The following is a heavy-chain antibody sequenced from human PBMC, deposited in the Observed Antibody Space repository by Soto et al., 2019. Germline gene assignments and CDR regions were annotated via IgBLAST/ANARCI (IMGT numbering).Heavy chain of an antibody. J-gene: IGHJ5*02. CDR2: IYYIGST. CDR3: ARGHGGSWFDP. Sequence: SETLSLTCTVSGGPISSYYWTWIRQPPGKGLEWIGYIYYIGSTNYNPSLKSRVTISVDTSKNQFSLKLSSVTAADTAMYYCARGHGGSWFDPWGQGTLVTVSS. CDR1: GGPISSYY. D-gene: IGHD2-15*01. V-gene: IGHV4-59*01.